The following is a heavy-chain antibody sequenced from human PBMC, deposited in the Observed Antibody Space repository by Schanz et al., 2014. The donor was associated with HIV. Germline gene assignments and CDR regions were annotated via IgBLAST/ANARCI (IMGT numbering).Heavy chain of an antibody. D-gene: IGHD2-2*01. J-gene: IGHJ4*02. CDR3: ARSQKGTSCCSPLDF. CDR2: ISYDGSEK. Sequence: QVQLAESGGGVVQPGRSLRLSCAASGFTFSSFGLHWVRQAPGKGLEWVAVISYDGSEKYYADSVKGRFTVSRDNSKNRVFLQMNSLSTEDAAVYHCARSQKGTSCCSPLDFWGQGTPVTV. CDR1: GFTFSSFG. V-gene: IGHV3-30*03.